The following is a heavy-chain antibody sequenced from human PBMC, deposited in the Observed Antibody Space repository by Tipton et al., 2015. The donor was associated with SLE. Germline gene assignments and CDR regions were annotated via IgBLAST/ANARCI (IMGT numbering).Heavy chain of an antibody. CDR2: IYFDGNS. V-gene: IGHV4-59*01. Sequence: TLSLTCTVSGGSIGPYYWHWIRQSPGKALEWIGYIYFDGNSNGRGNYNPSLKSRVTMSVDPSKMQFSLNLNSVTAADTAIYFCATDARANLAEFWGQGTMVTVSS. D-gene: IGHD3-16*01. CDR3: ATDARANLAEF. J-gene: IGHJ3*01. CDR1: GGSIGPYY.